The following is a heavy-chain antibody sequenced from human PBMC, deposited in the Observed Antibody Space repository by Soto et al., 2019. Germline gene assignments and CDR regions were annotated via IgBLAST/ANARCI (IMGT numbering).Heavy chain of an antibody. CDR2: ISGSGGST. Sequence: GGSLRLSCAASGFTFSSYVVTWVRQAPGKGLEWVSGISGSGGSTYYADSVKGRFTISRDNSKNTLYLQMNSLRAEDTAVYYCAKSVFPGIGYVNGWFDPWGQGTLVTVSS. V-gene: IGHV3-23*01. CDR3: AKSVFPGIGYVNGWFDP. CDR1: GFTFSSYV. J-gene: IGHJ5*02. D-gene: IGHD6-13*01.